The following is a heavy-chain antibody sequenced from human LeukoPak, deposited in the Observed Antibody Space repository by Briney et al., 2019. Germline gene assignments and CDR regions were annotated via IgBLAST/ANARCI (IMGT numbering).Heavy chain of an antibody. D-gene: IGHD2-8*01. CDR1: GFTVSSNY. CDR2: ISGSGSRT. Sequence: PGGSLRLSCAASGFTVSSNYMSWVRQAPGKGLEWVSAISGSGSRTYYADSVKDRFTISRDNSKNTLYLQMSSLRAEDTALYYCAKGILVYATSPIGINSWGQGTLVAVSS. V-gene: IGHV3-23*01. J-gene: IGHJ5*02. CDR3: AKGILVYATSPIGINS.